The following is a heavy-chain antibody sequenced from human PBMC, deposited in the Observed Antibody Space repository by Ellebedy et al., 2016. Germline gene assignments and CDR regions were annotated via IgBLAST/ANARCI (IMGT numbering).Heavy chain of an antibody. Sequence: ASVKVSXXASGYTFTSYDINWVRQATGQGLEWMGWISAYNGNTNYAQKLQGRVTMTTDTSTSTAYMELRSLRSDDTAVYYCARGGHYGSGSYYTGLDAFDIWGQGTMVTVSS. J-gene: IGHJ3*02. CDR1: GYTFTSYD. CDR3: ARGGHYGSGSYYTGLDAFDI. D-gene: IGHD3-10*01. V-gene: IGHV1-18*01. CDR2: ISAYNGNT.